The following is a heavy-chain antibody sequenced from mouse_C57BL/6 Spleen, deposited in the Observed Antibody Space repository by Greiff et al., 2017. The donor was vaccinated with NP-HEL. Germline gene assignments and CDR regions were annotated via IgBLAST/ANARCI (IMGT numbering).Heavy chain of an antibody. J-gene: IGHJ3*01. CDR3: AREGGYCFAY. V-gene: IGHV1-82*01. CDR2: IYPGDGDT. D-gene: IGHD2-2*01. CDR1: GYAFSSSW. Sequence: QVQLQRSGPELVKPGASVKISCKASGYAFSSSWMNWVKQRPGKGLEWIGRIYPGDGDTNYNGKFKGKATLTADKSSSTAYMQLSSLTSEDSAVYFCAREGGYCFAYWGQGTLVTVSA.